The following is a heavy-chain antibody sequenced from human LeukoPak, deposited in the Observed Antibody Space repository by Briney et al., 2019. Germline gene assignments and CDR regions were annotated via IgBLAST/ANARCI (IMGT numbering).Heavy chain of an antibody. CDR1: GGSISSYH. J-gene: IGHJ3*02. CDR3: ARARNYYDSSGFYYEGDAFDI. V-gene: IGHV4-59*01. Sequence: SETLSLTCTVPGGSISSYHWSWIRQPPGKGLESIGYIYSSGSTHYNPSLKSRVTISVDTSKNQFSLKLSPVTAADTAVYYCARARNYYDSSGFYYEGDAFDIWGQGTMVTVSS. CDR2: IYSSGST. D-gene: IGHD3-22*01.